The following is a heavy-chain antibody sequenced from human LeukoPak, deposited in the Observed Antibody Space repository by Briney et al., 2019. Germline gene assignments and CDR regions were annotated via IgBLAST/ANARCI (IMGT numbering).Heavy chain of an antibody. CDR1: GYIFTSYA. CDR3: ARDMGTWRVRGVSPCDY. CDR2: INAGNGNT. J-gene: IGHJ4*02. D-gene: IGHD3-10*01. V-gene: IGHV1-3*01. Sequence: ASVKVSCKASGYIFTSYAMHLVRQAPGQRLEWMGWINAGNGNTKYSQKCQGRVTITRDTSASTDYMELSSLRSEDTAVYYCARDMGTWRVRGVSPCDYWGQGTLVTVSS.